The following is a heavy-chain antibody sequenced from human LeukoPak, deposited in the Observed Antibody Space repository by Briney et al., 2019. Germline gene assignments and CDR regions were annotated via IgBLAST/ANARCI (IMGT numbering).Heavy chain of an antibody. CDR3: ARGITMVRGVITYYYYMDV. Sequence: SETLPLTCTVSGDSISSGSYYWSWIRQPVGKGLEWIGRIYTSGSTNYNPSLKSRVTISVGTSKNQFSLKLSSVTAADTAVYYCARGITMVRGVITYYYYMDVWGKGTTVTISS. J-gene: IGHJ6*03. D-gene: IGHD3-10*01. V-gene: IGHV4-61*02. CDR1: GDSISSGSYY. CDR2: IYTSGST.